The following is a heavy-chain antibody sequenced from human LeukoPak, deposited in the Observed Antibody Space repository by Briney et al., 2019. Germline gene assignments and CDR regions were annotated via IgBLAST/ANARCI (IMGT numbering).Heavy chain of an antibody. Sequence: PGGSLRLSCAASGFTFRSCWMNWVRQAPGKGLEWVSYISSSGRTIYYADSVKGRFTISRDNAKNSLYLQMNSLRAEDTAVYYCAELGITMIGGVWGKGTTVTISS. CDR3: AELGITMIGGV. CDR1: GFTFRSCW. J-gene: IGHJ6*04. V-gene: IGHV3-48*03. D-gene: IGHD3-10*02. CDR2: ISSSGRTI.